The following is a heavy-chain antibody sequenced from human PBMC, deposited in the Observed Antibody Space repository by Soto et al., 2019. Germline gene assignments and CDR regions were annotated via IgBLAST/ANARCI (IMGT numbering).Heavy chain of an antibody. CDR3: ARGGGYSSGWYPPDYYGMDV. V-gene: IGHV1-69*13. J-gene: IGHJ6*02. D-gene: IGHD6-19*01. Sequence: SVKVSCKASGGTFSSYAISWVRQAPGQGLEWMGGIIPIFGTANYAQKFQGRVTITADESTSTAYMELSSLRSEDTAVYYCARGGGYSSGWYPPDYYGMDVWGQGTTVTSP. CDR1: GGTFSSYA. CDR2: IIPIFGTA.